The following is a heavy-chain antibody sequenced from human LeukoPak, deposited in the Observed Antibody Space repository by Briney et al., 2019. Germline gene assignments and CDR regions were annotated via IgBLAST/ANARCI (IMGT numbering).Heavy chain of an antibody. CDR1: GGSISSYY. CDR2: IYYSGST. J-gene: IGHJ3*02. V-gene: IGHV4-59*01. Sequence: SETLSLTCTVSGGSISSYYWSWIRQPPGKGLEWIGYIYYSGSTNYNPSLKSRVTLSVDTSKNQFSLKLSSVTAADTAVYYCARGGSYHAFDIWGQGTMVTVSS. D-gene: IGHD3-16*01. CDR3: ARGGSYHAFDI.